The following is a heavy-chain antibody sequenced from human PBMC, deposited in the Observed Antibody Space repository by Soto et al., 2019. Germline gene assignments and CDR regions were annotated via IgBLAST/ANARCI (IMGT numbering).Heavy chain of an antibody. D-gene: IGHD1-1*01. CDR3: ANSRRGLEVDY. J-gene: IGHJ4*02. CDR1: GFTFRTYA. CDR2: VSNSGGTT. V-gene: IGHV3-23*01. Sequence: EVQLLESWGGLVQPGGSLRLTCAASGFTFRTYAMHWVRQAPGKGLEWVSGVSNSGGTTDNADFVKGRFTISRDNSKNMVFLQMNSLRVEDTAVYYCANSRRGLEVDYWGQGTLVTVSS.